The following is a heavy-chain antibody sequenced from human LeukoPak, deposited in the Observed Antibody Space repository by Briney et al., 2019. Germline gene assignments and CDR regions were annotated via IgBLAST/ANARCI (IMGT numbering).Heavy chain of an antibody. Sequence: GGSLRLSCVASGFTFPRYAMNWVRQAPGKGLEWVSGICGSGANTYYAEYVQGRFTIYRDNSKNTVYLQMNSLRAEDTAVYYCAREGGPTEIGEFDYWGQGTVVTVSS. J-gene: IGHJ4*02. CDR3: AREGGPTEIGEFDY. V-gene: IGHV3-23*01. D-gene: IGHD1-26*01. CDR2: ICGSGANT. CDR1: GFTFPRYA.